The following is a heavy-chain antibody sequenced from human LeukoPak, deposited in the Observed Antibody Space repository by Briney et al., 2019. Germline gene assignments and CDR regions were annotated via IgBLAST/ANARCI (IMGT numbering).Heavy chain of an antibody. V-gene: IGHV4-30-2*01. CDR1: GGSITNGAYS. Sequence: PSQTLSLTCAVSGGSITNGAYSWSWIRQPPGKGLEWIGYIYHSGSTYYNPSLKSRVTISLDRSKSQFSLKVTSVTAADTAVYYCARGLRYYGSGSYTHFDYWGQGSLVTVSS. J-gene: IGHJ4*02. D-gene: IGHD3-10*01. CDR3: ARGLRYYGSGSYTHFDY. CDR2: IYHSGST.